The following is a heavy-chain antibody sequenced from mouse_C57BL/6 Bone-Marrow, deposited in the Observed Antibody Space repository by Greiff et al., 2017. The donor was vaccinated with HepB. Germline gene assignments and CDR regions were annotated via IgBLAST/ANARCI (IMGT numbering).Heavy chain of an antibody. CDR3: ARYPRPYYFDY. J-gene: IGHJ2*01. CDR2: INPSNGGT. V-gene: IGHV1-53*01. CDR1: GYTFTSYW. Sequence: QVHVKQPGTELVKPGASVKLSCKASGYTFTSYWMHWVKQRPGQGLEWIGNINPSNGGTNYNEKFKSKATLTVDKSSSTAYMQLSSLTSEDSAVYYCARYPRPYYFDYWGQGTTLTVSS.